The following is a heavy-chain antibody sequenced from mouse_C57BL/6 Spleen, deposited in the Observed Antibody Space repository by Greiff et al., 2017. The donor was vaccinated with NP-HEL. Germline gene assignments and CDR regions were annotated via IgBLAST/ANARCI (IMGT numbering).Heavy chain of an antibody. CDR2: INYDGSST. Sequence: EVHLVESEGGLVQPGSSMKLSCTASGFTFSDYYMAWVRQVPEKGLEWVANINYDGSSTYYLDSLKSRFIISRDNAKNILYLQMSSLKSEDTATYYCAREGSSGYYYAMDYWGQGTSVTVSS. CDR1: GFTFSDYY. D-gene: IGHD3-2*02. J-gene: IGHJ4*01. CDR3: AREGSSGYYYAMDY. V-gene: IGHV5-16*01.